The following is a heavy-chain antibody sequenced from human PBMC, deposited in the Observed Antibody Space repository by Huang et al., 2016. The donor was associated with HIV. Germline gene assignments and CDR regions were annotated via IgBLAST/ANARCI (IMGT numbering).Heavy chain of an antibody. D-gene: IGHD2-2*01. V-gene: IGHV5-51*01. CDR1: GYTFNGYW. CDR3: ARQGVGDFVVEPTGLGAFDI. CDR2: IYPCDPDT. J-gene: IGHJ3*02. Sequence: EVQLVQSGAVVKKPGESLKISCKGSGYTFNGYWIGWVRQMPGTGLEWMGIIYPCDPDTTDSPSVQGQVTISADKSISTAYLQWSGLKASDTAMYYCARQGVGDFVVEPTGLGAFDIWGQGTMFTVSS.